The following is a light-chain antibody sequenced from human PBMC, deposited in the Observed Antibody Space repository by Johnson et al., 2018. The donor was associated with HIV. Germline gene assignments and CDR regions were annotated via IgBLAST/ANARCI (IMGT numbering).Light chain of an antibody. CDR1: SSNIGNNY. Sequence: QSMLTQPPSVSAAPGQKVTISCSGSSSNIGNNYVSWYQQLPGTAPKLLIYDNKKRPSGISDRFSGSKSGKTVTLGIHGLPTWDEADYYCGIWDSSLSSDVFGTGTKVTVL. V-gene: IGLV1-51*01. CDR3: GIWDSSLSSDV. J-gene: IGLJ1*01. CDR2: DNK.